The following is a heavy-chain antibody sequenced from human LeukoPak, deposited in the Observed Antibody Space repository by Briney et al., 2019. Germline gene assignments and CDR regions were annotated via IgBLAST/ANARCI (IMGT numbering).Heavy chain of an antibody. CDR3: ATDYDFWSGYPSYGMDV. CDR2: IYYSGST. J-gene: IGHJ6*02. D-gene: IGHD3-3*01. Sequence: SETLSLTCTVSGGSVSSGSYYWSWIRQPPGKGLEWIGYIYYSGSTNYNPSLKSRVTISVDMSKNQFSLKLSSVTAADTAVYYCATDYDFWSGYPSYGMDVWGQGTTVTVSS. CDR1: GGSVSSGSYY. V-gene: IGHV4-61*01.